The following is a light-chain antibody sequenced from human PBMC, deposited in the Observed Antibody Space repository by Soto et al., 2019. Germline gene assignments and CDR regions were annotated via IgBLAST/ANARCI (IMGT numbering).Light chain of an antibody. CDR2: DLS. CDR3: QHYGSSPFT. CDR1: QTISSTY. Sequence: EIVLTQSPGTLSLSPGERATLSCRASQTISSTYLAWYQQKPGQAPRLLIYDLSSRATSNPDRFSRSGSETDITLTIGRLEPEDFAVYYWQHYGSSPFTFGQGPKMVI. V-gene: IGKV3-20*01. J-gene: IGKJ2*01.